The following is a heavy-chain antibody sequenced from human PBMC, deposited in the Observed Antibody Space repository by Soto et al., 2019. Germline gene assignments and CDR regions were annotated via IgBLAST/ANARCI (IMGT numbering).Heavy chain of an antibody. J-gene: IGHJ5*02. CDR1: GGTFSSYA. CDR3: ARGGTAMVTGWFDP. Sequence: SVKVSCKASGGTFSSYAISWVRQAPGQGLEWMGGIIPIFGTANYAQKFQGRVTITADESTSTAYMELSSRRSEDTAVYYCARGGTAMVTGWFDPWGQGTLVTVSS. CDR2: IIPIFGTA. V-gene: IGHV1-69*13. D-gene: IGHD5-18*01.